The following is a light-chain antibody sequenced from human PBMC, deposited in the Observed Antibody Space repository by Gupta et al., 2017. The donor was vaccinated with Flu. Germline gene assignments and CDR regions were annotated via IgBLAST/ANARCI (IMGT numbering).Light chain of an antibody. CDR3: QQYYSSPPT. V-gene: IGKV4-1*01. J-gene: IGKJ2*01. CDR1: QSVLYSSNNKDY. Sequence: SLGERATINCKSSQSVLYSSNNKDYLAWYQQKAGQPPKLLIYWASTRESGVPDRFSGSGSGTDFTLTISSLQAEDVAVYYCQQYYSSPPTFGQGTKLEIK. CDR2: WAS.